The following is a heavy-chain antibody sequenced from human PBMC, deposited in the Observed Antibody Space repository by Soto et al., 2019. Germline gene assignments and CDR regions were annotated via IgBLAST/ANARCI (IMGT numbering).Heavy chain of an antibody. J-gene: IGHJ5*02. CDR3: AAVPKYNWNDHWFDP. V-gene: IGHV1-58*02. Sequence: ASVKVSCKASGFTFTSSAMQWVRQARGQRLEWIGWIVVGSGNTNYAQKFQERVTITRDMSTSTAYMELSSLRSEDTAVYYCAAVPKYNWNDHWFDPWGQGTLVTVSS. CDR2: IVVGSGNT. CDR1: GFTFTSSA. D-gene: IGHD1-1*01.